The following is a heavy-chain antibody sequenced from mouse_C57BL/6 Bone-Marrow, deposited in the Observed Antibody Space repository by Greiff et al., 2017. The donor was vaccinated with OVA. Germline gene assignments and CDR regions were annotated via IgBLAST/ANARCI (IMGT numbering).Heavy chain of an antibody. CDR1: GFTFSSYA. CDR3: ARDYLYYYGSSWPFAY. D-gene: IGHD1-1*01. J-gene: IGHJ3*01. V-gene: IGHV5-4*01. CDR2: ISDGGSYT. Sequence: EVNVVESGGGLVKPGGSLKLSCAASGFTFSSYAMSWVRQTPEKRLEWVATISDGGSYTYYPDNVKGRFTISRDNAKNNLYLQMSHLKSEDTAMYYCARDYLYYYGSSWPFAYWGQGTLVTVSA.